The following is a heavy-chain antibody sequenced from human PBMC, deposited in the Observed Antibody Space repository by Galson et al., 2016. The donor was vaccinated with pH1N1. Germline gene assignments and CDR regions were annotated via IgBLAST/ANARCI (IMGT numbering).Heavy chain of an antibody. CDR1: GFIFSDHW. Sequence: SLRLSCAASGFIFSDHWMSWVRQAPGKGPEWVATISQHGGEVYYVDSVKGRFKISRDNAKNSLDLQMDNLRAEDTARYFCVRDKKVGATYFDYWGPGTLVTVSS. V-gene: IGHV3-7*01. CDR3: VRDKKVGATYFDY. CDR2: ISQHGGEV. J-gene: IGHJ4*02. D-gene: IGHD1-26*01.